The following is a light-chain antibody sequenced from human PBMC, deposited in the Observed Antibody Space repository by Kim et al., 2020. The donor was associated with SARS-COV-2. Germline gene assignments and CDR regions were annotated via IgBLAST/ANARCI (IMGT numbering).Light chain of an antibody. V-gene: IGKV3-20*01. J-gene: IGKJ1*01. Sequence: LSLYPGERATPSCRARQSVSSSYLAWYQQKPGQAPRLLIYGASSMATGIPDRFSGSGSGTDFTLTISRLEPEDFAVYYCQQYGTSFGQGTKVDIK. CDR2: GAS. CDR1: QSVSSSY. CDR3: QQYGTS.